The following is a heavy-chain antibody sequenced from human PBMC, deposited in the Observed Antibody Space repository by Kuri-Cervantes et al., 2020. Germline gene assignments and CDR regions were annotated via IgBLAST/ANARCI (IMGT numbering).Heavy chain of an antibody. Sequence: GESLKISCAASGFTFSSYAMHWVRQAPGKGLEWVAVISYDGSSKNYADSVKGRFSISRDNSKNTLYLQMNSLRAEDTVVYYCARDNYHFDPWGQGTLVTVSS. D-gene: IGHD3/OR15-3a*01. CDR1: GFTFSSYA. V-gene: IGHV3-30-3*01. CDR3: ARDNYHFDP. J-gene: IGHJ5*02. CDR2: ISYDGSSK.